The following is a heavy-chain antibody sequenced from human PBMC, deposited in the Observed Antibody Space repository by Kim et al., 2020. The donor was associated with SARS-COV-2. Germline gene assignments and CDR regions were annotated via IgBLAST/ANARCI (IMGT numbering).Heavy chain of an antibody. Sequence: GGSLRLSCAASGFTFSDYAMNWVRQAPGKGLDYISYISKSGSKIYYADSVQGRFTISRANAKNSLYLQMSSLRDEDTAVYYCARVFQAGNMYVWGQEPRVTVSS. J-gene: IGHJ4*02. CDR3: ARVFQAGNMYV. D-gene: IGHD2-8*01. CDR1: GFTFSDYA. CDR2: ISKSGSKI. V-gene: IGHV3-48*02.